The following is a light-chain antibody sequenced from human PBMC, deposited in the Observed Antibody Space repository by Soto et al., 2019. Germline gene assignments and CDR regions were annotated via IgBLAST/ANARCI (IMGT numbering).Light chain of an antibody. V-gene: IGKV3-15*01. CDR1: QSVGNN. J-gene: IGKJ4*01. CDR3: QQYHRWPLT. Sequence: EIVMTQSPATLSVSPGERATLSCRASQSVGNNLAWYQQKPGQAPRLLIYAASSWATGVPDSFSGSGSGTEFTLTISSLQSEDSAVYFCQQYHRWPLTFGGGTKVEV. CDR2: AAS.